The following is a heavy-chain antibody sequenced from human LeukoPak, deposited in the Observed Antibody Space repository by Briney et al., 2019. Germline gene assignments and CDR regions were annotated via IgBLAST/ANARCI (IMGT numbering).Heavy chain of an antibody. CDR1: GGSISSYY. D-gene: IGHD1-26*01. CDR3: AREGSHPIVGATISYYYYMDV. CDR2: IYTSRST. V-gene: IGHV4-4*07. Sequence: PSETLSLTCTVSGGSISSYYWSWIRQPAGKGLEWIGRIYTSRSTNYNPSLKSRVTMSVDTSKNQFSLKLSSVTAADTAVYYCAREGSHPIVGATISYYYYMDVWGKGTTVTVSS. J-gene: IGHJ6*03.